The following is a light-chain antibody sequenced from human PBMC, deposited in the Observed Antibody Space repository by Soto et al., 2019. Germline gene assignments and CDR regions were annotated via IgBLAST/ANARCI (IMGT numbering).Light chain of an antibody. CDR3: QQTYSTLSWT. Sequence: DIQMTQSPSSLSASVGDRVIITCRASQTVSTYLNWYQQKPGKAPKLLVYAASFLQSGVPSRFSGSGSGTDFTLTISSLQPEDFATYYCQQTYSTLSWTFGQGTKVDIK. V-gene: IGKV1-39*01. CDR1: QTVSTY. CDR2: AAS. J-gene: IGKJ1*01.